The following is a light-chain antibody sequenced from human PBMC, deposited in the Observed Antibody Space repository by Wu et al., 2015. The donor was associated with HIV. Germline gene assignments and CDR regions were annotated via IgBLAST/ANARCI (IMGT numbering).Light chain of an antibody. CDR1: QSVSSSY. Sequence: EIVLTQSPGTLSLSPGERATLSCRASQSVSSSYVAWYQQKPGQAPRLFIYGASSRAAGIPDRFRGSGSGTDFTLTXSRLEPEDSAVYYCLAVWCLNYFTSFGRGTKLE. J-gene: IGKJ2*03. CDR2: GAS. V-gene: IGKV3-20*01. CDR3: LAVWCLNYFTS.